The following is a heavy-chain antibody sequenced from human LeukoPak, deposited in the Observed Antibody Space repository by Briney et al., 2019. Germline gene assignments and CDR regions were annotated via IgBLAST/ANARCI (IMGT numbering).Heavy chain of an antibody. Sequence: ASVKVSCKASGYTFTSYDINWVRQATGQGLVWMGWMNPNSGNTGYAQKFQGRVTMTRNTSISTAYMELSSLRSEDTAVYYCARTPPITIFGAEGYWGQGTLVTVSS. V-gene: IGHV1-8*01. D-gene: IGHD3-3*01. CDR1: GYTFTSYD. CDR3: ARTPPITIFGAEGY. J-gene: IGHJ4*02. CDR2: MNPNSGNT.